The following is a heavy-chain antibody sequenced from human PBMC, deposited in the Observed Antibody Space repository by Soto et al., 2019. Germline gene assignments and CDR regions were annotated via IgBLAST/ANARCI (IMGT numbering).Heavy chain of an antibody. J-gene: IGHJ4*02. CDR3: ARDRETYSFVYCSDF. CDR2: LSYDGNSE. CDR1: GFTFSYYA. Sequence: GGSLRLSCAGSGFTFSYYAMYWVRQAPGKGLEWVALLSYDGNSEYYADSVEGRFTISRDNSKNTLYLQMNSLKTEDTAVYYCARDRETYSFVYCSDFWGLGTLVTVAS. V-gene: IGHV3-30-3*01. D-gene: IGHD5-18*01.